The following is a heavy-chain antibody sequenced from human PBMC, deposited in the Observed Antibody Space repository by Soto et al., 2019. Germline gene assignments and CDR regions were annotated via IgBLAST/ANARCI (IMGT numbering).Heavy chain of an antibody. CDR3: ARQSAYDYVWGSYPGKNDY. D-gene: IGHD3-16*02. Sequence: SETLSLTCTVSGGSISSSSYYWGWIRQPPGKGLEWIGSIYYSGSTYYNPSLKSRVTISVDTSKNQFSLKLSSVTAADTAVYYCARQSAYDYVWGSYPGKNDYWGQGTLVTVSS. CDR2: IYYSGST. CDR1: GGSISSSSYY. J-gene: IGHJ4*02. V-gene: IGHV4-39*01.